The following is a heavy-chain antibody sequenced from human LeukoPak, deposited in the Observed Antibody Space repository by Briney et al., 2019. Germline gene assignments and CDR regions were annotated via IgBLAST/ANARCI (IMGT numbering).Heavy chain of an antibody. CDR1: GGSISSYY. J-gene: IGHJ3*02. V-gene: IGHV4-59*01. CDR2: IYYSGST. Sequence: SETLSLTCTVSGGSISSYYWSWIRQPPGKGLEWIGYIYYSGSTNYNPSLKSRVTISVDTSKNQFSLKLSSVTAADTAVYYCARFDHVLDAFDIWGQGTVVTVSS. D-gene: IGHD2-15*01. CDR3: ARFDHVLDAFDI.